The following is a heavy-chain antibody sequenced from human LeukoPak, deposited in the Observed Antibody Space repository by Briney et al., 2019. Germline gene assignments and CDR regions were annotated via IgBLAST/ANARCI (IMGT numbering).Heavy chain of an antibody. V-gene: IGHV1-69*05. D-gene: IGHD6-13*01. CDR1: GGTFSSCA. Sequence: ASVKVSCKASGGTFSSCAISWVRQAPEQGLEWMGRIIPIFGTANYAQKFQGRVTITTDESTSTAYMELSSLRSEDTAVYYRARAISSSWCDYWGQGTLVTVSS. J-gene: IGHJ4*02. CDR3: ARAISSSWCDY. CDR2: IIPIFGTA.